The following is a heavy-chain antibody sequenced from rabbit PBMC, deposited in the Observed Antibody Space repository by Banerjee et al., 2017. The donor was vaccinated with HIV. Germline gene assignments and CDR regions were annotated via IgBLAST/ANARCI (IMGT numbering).Heavy chain of an antibody. CDR3: ARVYIYASYAAYALPYYFNL. V-gene: IGHV1S45*01. Sequence: QEQLVESGGGLVQPEGSLTLTCTASGFSFSSSYWICWVRQAPGKGLEWIACIYTGNSGRTYYASWAKGRFTISKTSSTTVTLQMTSLTAADTATYFCARVYIYASYAAYALPYYFNLWGQGTLVTVS. CDR1: GFSFSSSYW. CDR2: IYTGNSGRT. D-gene: IGHD6-1*01. J-gene: IGHJ4*01.